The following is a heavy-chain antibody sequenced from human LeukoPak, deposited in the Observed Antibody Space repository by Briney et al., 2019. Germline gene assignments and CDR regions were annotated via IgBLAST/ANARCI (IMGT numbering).Heavy chain of an antibody. V-gene: IGHV3-23*01. CDR1: GFIFTSYA. Sequence: PGGSLRLSCAASGFIFTSYAMSWVRQAPGKGLKWVSAISGSGGSTYYADSVKGRFTISRDNSKNTLYLQMNSLRAEDTAVYYCAKDYDYGDSLFDYWGQGTLVTVSS. J-gene: IGHJ4*02. CDR3: AKDYDYGDSLFDY. D-gene: IGHD4-17*01. CDR2: ISGSGGST.